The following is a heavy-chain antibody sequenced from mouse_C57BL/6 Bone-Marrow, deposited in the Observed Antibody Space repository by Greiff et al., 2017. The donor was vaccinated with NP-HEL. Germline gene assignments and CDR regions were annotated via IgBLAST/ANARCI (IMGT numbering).Heavy chain of an antibody. Sequence: VQLQQSGAELARPGASVKLSCKASGYTFTSYGISWVKQRPGQGLEWIGEIYPSSGNTYYNEKFKGKATLTVDKSSSTAYLTLRSLTSEDPAVFFCAMGFYCIAYWGEGSLVTVSA. V-gene: IGHV1-81*01. CDR3: AMGFYCIAY. CDR1: GYTFTSYG. CDR2: IYPSSGNT. J-gene: IGHJ3*01. D-gene: IGHD2-1*01.